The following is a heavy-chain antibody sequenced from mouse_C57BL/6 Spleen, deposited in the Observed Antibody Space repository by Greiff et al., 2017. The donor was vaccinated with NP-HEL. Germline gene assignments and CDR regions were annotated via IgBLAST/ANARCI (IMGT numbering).Heavy chain of an antibody. J-gene: IGHJ3*01. V-gene: IGHV1-26*01. D-gene: IGHD1-1*01. CDR2: INPNNGGT. CDR1: GYTFTDYY. CDR3: AREGGSSVWCAY. Sequence: EVQLQQSGPELVKPGASVKISCKASGYTFTDYYMNWVKQSHGKSLEWIGDINPNNGGTSYNQKFKGKATLTVDKSSSTAYMELRSLTSEDSAVDYCAREGGSSVWCAYWGQGTLVTVSA.